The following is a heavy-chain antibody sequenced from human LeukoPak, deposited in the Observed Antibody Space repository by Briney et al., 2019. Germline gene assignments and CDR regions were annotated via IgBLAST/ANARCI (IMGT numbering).Heavy chain of an antibody. D-gene: IGHD2-21*02. J-gene: IGHJ3*02. CDR2: ISAYNGNR. Sequence: SVKVSCKASGYTFSSYGISWVRQAPGQGLEWMGWISAYNGNRNYAQKLQGRVTMTTDTSTSTAYMELRSLRSDDTAVYYCARVGGGDLHDAFDIWGQGTMVTVSS. V-gene: IGHV1-18*01. CDR1: GYTFSSYG. CDR3: ARVGGGDLHDAFDI.